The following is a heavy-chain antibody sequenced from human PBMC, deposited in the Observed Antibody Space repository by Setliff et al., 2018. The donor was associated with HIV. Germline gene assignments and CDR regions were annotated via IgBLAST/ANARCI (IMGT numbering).Heavy chain of an antibody. CDR2: ISTSGSTI. CDR1: GFTFSSYE. Sequence: PGGSLRLSCAASGFTFSSYEMNWVRQAPGQGLEWVSYISTSGSTIYYADSVKGRFTISRDNGKKSLYLQMDSLRDEDTAVYYCAREKFENGDYEFVSTFDSWGQGTLVTVSS. J-gene: IGHJ4*02. CDR3: AREKFENGDYEFVSTFDS. V-gene: IGHV3-48*03. D-gene: IGHD4-17*01.